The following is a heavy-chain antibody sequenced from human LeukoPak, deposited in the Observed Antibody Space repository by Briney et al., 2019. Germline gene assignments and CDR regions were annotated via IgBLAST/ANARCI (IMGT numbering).Heavy chain of an antibody. V-gene: IGHV1-24*01. CDR2: FDPEDGET. Sequence: GASVKVSCKVSGYTLTELSMHWVRQAPGKGLEWKGGFDPEDGETIYAQKFQGRVTMTEDTSTDTAYMELSSLRSEDTAVYYCATMTRYYDSSGYYPQLNWFDPWGQGTLVTVSS. CDR3: ATMTRYYDSSGYYPQLNWFDP. J-gene: IGHJ5*02. CDR1: GYTLTELS. D-gene: IGHD3-22*01.